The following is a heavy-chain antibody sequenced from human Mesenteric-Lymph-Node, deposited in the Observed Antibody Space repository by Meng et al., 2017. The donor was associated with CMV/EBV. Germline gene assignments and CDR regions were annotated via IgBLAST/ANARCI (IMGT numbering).Heavy chain of an antibody. Sequence: GGSLRLSCAASGFTFDDYTMHWVRQAPGKGLEWVSLISWDGGSTYYADSVKGRFTISRDNSKNSLYLQMNSLRAEDTAVYFCARDESLMIARGAFDYWGQGILVTVSS. J-gene: IGHJ4*02. V-gene: IGHV3-43*01. CDR1: GFTFDDYT. CDR3: ARDESLMIARGAFDY. CDR2: ISWDGGST. D-gene: IGHD3-22*01.